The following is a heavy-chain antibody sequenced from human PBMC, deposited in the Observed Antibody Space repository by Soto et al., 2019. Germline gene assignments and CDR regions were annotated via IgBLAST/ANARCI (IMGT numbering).Heavy chain of an antibody. CDR1: GGSGGSCTYY. CDR2: IYYTGST. J-gene: IGHJ4*02. D-gene: IGHD6-13*01. CDR3: ARLRSWLDY. V-gene: IGHV4-61*01. Sequence: SETLCLTCTVSGGSGGSCTYYWSWIRQPPGKGLEWIGYIYYTGSTNYSPSLKSRVTISIDTSKNQFSLKLSSVTAADTAVYYCARLRSWLDYWGQGTLVT.